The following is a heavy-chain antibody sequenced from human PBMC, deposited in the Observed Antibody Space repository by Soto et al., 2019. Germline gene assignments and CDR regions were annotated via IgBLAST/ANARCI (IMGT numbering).Heavy chain of an antibody. CDR3: ARDPANNTFDI. V-gene: IGHV1-3*01. J-gene: IGHJ3*02. Sequence: ASVKVSCKASGYTFTSYVMHWVRQAPGQRLEWMGWINAGSGSAKYSQQFQGRVTITRETSASTACMELSSLRSEDTAVYYCARDPANNTFDIWGQGTMVTVSS. CDR1: GYTFTSYV. CDR2: INAGSGSA.